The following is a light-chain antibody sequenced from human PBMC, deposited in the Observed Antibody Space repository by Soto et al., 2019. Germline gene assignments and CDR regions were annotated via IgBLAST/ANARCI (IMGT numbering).Light chain of an antibody. Sequence: EIVLTQSPGTLSLSPGERVTLSCRASQSVSSSYLAWYQQKPGQAPRLLIYGASSRATGIPDGFSGSGSGTDFTLTISRLEPEDFAVYYCQQYGSSRTFGQGTKVEIK. J-gene: IGKJ1*01. V-gene: IGKV3-20*01. CDR3: QQYGSSRT. CDR2: GAS. CDR1: QSVSSSY.